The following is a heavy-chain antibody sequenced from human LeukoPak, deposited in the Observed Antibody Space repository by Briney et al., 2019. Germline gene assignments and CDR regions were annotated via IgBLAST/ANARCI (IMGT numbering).Heavy chain of an antibody. V-gene: IGHV3-30*18. CDR2: ISYDGSNK. D-gene: IGHD4-23*01. CDR1: GFTFSSYG. J-gene: IGHJ4*02. Sequence: GGSVRLSCAASGFTFSSYGMHWVRQAPGKGLEWVAVISYDGSNKYYADSVKGRFTISRDNSKNTLYLQMNSLRAEDTAVYYCAKDPTTVVTLQAWGYFDYWGQGTLVTVSS. CDR3: AKDPTTVVTLQAWGYFDY.